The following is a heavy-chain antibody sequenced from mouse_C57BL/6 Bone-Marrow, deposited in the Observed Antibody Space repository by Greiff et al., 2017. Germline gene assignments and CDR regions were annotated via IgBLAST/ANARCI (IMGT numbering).Heavy chain of an antibody. Sequence: EVQGVESGPVLVKPGASVKMSCKASGYTFTDYYMNWVKQSHGKILEWIGVINPYNGGTSYNQKFKGKATLTVDKSSSTAYMELNSLTSEDSAVYYCARREGDYWGQGTTLTVSS. CDR2: INPYNGGT. V-gene: IGHV1-19*01. CDR3: ARREGDY. J-gene: IGHJ2*01. CDR1: GYTFTDYY.